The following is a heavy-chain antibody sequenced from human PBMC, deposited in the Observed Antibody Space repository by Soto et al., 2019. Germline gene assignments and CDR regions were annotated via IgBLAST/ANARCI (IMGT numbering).Heavy chain of an antibody. CDR1: GFTFSSYG. J-gene: IGHJ4*02. Sequence: QVQLVESGGGVVQPGRSLRLSCAASGFTFSSYGMHWVRQAPGKGLEWVAVISYDGSNKYYADSVKGRFTISRDNSKNTLYLHMNSLRAEDTAVYYCAKEPLNSGYDFCYWGQGTLVTVSS. V-gene: IGHV3-30*18. CDR2: ISYDGSNK. D-gene: IGHD5-12*01. CDR3: AKEPLNSGYDFCY.